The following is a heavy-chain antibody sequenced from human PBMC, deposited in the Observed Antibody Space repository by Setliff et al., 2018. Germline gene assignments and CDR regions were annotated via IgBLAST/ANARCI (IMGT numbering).Heavy chain of an antibody. D-gene: IGHD6-13*01. CDR1: GGSISSYY. V-gene: IGHV4-59*01. CDR2: IYYSGST. Sequence: PSETLSLTCTVSGGSISSYYWSWIRQPPGKGLEWIGYIYYSGSTNYNPSLKSRVTISVDTSKNQFSLKLSPVTAADTAVYYCARDRADSSWQSDYWGQGTLVTVSS. J-gene: IGHJ4*02. CDR3: ARDRADSSWQSDY.